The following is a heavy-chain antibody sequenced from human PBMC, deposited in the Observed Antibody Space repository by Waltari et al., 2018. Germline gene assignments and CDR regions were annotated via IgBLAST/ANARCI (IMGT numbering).Heavy chain of an antibody. V-gene: IGHV4-31*03. CDR3: ARVRRVAFDY. CDR1: GGSITGGGYC. Sequence: QVQLQESGPGLVKPSQTLSPTCTVSGGSITGGGYCWSWFRQHPGKGLEWIGYIYYSGSTYYNPSLKSRVTISVDTSKNQFSLKLSSVTAADTAVYYCARVRRVAFDYWGQGTLVTVSS. CDR2: IYYSGST. J-gene: IGHJ4*02.